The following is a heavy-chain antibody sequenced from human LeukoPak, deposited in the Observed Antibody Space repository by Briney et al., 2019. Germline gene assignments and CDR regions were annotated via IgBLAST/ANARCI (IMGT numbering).Heavy chain of an antibody. CDR1: GFTFSSYA. CDR3: AKDRSYDSSGSSGD. V-gene: IGHV3-23*01. CDR2: ICGSGHNK. Sequence: GGSLRLSCAASGFTFSSYAMSDVRQAPGKGLECGAGICGSGHNKYYAEDVKRRFTISSDNSRNTLYLQMNSLRAEDTAVYYCAKDRSYDSSGSSGDWGKGTLVTASA. D-gene: IGHD3-22*01. J-gene: IGHJ4*02.